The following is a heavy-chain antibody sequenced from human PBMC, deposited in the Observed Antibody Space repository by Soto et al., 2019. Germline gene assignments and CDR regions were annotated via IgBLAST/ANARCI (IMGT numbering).Heavy chain of an antibody. Sequence: GASVKVSCKASGYTFTGYYMHWVLQAPGQGLEWMGWINPNSGATNYAQKFQGRVTMTRDTSISTAYMELSSLRFDDTAKYYCAPSRAAAGTEGLDYWGQGTLVTVSS. CDR3: APSRAAAGTEGLDY. D-gene: IGHD6-13*01. V-gene: IGHV1-2*02. J-gene: IGHJ4*02. CDR2: INPNSGAT. CDR1: GYTFTGYY.